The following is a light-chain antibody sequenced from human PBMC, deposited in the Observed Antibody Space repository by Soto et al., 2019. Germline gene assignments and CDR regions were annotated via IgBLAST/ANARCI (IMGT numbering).Light chain of an antibody. Sequence: DIVMTQSPDSLTVSLGERATINCKSSQSVLYNPNTKNYLAWFQQKPGQPPKLLIYWASNRESGVPDRFSGSGSGTGFTLTISSLQAEDVAVYYCHQDDSSPWTFGQGTKVEI. CDR2: WAS. CDR1: QSVLYNPNTKNY. V-gene: IGKV4-1*01. J-gene: IGKJ1*01. CDR3: HQDDSSPWT.